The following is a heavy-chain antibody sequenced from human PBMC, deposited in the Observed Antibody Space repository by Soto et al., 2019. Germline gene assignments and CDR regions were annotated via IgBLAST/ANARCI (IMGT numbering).Heavy chain of an antibody. CDR1: GFTFSNYA. CDR3: ARVGTDYGSGSPYYSDY. CDR2: MSYDGSDK. D-gene: IGHD3-10*01. Sequence: YLRLSCAASGFTFSNYAMHWVRQAPGKGLEWVAVMSYDGSDKYYADSVKGRFTISRDNAKSSVNLQMNSLRAEDTAVYYCARVGTDYGSGSPYYSDYWGQGILVTVSS. V-gene: IGHV3-30*04. J-gene: IGHJ4*02.